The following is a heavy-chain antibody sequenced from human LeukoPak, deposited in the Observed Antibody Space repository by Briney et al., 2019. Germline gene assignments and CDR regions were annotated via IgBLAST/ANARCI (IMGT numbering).Heavy chain of an antibody. J-gene: IGHJ4*02. CDR2: IYENGGTT. Sequence: GGSLRLSCVGSGFTFRSHAMSWVRQAPEKGLEFASGIYENGGTTYYADSVKGRFSISRDNSKNTLYLQMDSLRAEDTAVYYCARDYGALGFDYWGQGTLVTVSS. CDR1: GFTFRSHA. D-gene: IGHD3-10*01. V-gene: IGHV3-23*01. CDR3: ARDYGALGFDY.